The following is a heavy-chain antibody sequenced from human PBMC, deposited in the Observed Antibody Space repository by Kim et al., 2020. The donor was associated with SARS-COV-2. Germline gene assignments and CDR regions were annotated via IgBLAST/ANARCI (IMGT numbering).Heavy chain of an antibody. CDR3: AKSARGMYYYYGMDV. V-gene: IGHV3-30*18. Sequence: GGSLRLSCAASGFTFSSYGMHWVRQAPGKGLEWVAVISYDGSNKYYADSVKGRFTISRDNSKNTLYLQMNSLRAEDTAVYYCAKSARGMYYYYGMDVWGQGTTVTVSS. CDR1: GFTFSSYG. J-gene: IGHJ6*02. CDR2: ISYDGSNK. D-gene: IGHD6-13*01.